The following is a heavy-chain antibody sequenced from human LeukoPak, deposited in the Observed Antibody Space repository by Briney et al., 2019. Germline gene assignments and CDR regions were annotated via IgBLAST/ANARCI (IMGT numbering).Heavy chain of an antibody. D-gene: IGHD3-10*01. J-gene: IGHJ4*02. Sequence: GGSLRLSCAASGFTFSSYWMSWVRQAPGKGLEWVANIKQDGSDKYYADSVKGRFTISRDNAKNSLYLQMNSLRAEDTAVYYCARDDGSGSYYDYWGQGTLVTVSS. CDR2: IKQDGSDK. V-gene: IGHV3-7*01. CDR3: ARDDGSGSYYDY. CDR1: GFTFSSYW.